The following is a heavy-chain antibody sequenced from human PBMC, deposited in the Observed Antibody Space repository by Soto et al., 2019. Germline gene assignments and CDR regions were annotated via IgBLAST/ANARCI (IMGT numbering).Heavy chain of an antibody. V-gene: IGHV3-30*18. CDR3: AKGFLLWELLGYYFDY. D-gene: IGHD1-26*01. CDR2: ISYDGSNK. J-gene: IGHJ4*02. Sequence: PGGSLRLSCAASGFTFSSYGMHWVRQAPGKGLEWVAVISYDGSNKYYADSVKGRFTISRDNSKNTLYLQMNSLRAEDTAVYYCAKGFLLWELLGYYFDYWGQGTLVTV. CDR1: GFTFSSYG.